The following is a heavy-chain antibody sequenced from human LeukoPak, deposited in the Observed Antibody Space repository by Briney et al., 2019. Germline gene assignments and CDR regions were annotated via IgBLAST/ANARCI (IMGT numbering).Heavy chain of an antibody. V-gene: IGHV1-69*04. Sequence: ASVKVSCKASGGTFSSYAISWVRQAPGQGLEWMGRIIPILGIANYAQKFQGRVTITADKSTSTAYMELSSQRSEDTAVYYCARDLVGGGVVTTDFDYWGQGTLVTVSS. CDR3: ARDLVGGGVVTTDFDY. CDR2: IIPILGIA. J-gene: IGHJ4*02. CDR1: GGTFSSYA. D-gene: IGHD4-23*01.